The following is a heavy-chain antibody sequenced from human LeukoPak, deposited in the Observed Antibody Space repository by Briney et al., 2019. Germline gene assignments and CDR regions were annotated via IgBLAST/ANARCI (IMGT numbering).Heavy chain of an antibody. D-gene: IGHD6-13*01. V-gene: IGHV4-59*12. Sequence: PSETLSLTCTVSGGSISSYYWSWIRQPPGKGLEWIGYIYYSGSTNYNPSLKSRVTISVDTSKNQFSLKLSSVTAADTAVYYCARRRRLIAAAGTGWFDPWGQGTLVTVSS. CDR1: GGSISSYY. CDR2: IYYSGST. J-gene: IGHJ5*02. CDR3: ARRRRLIAAAGTGWFDP.